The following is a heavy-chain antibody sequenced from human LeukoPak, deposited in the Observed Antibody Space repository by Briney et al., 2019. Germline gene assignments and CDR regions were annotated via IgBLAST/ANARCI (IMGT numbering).Heavy chain of an antibody. J-gene: IGHJ4*02. Sequence: GGSLRLSCAASGFTFSSYAMSWVRQAPGKGLEWVSIISDSGGSTYYADSVKGRFTISRDNSKNTLYLQMNSLRAEDTAVYYCAKGGSSGSNYGDLGYWGQGTLVTVTS. V-gene: IGHV3-23*01. CDR1: GFTFSSYA. CDR3: AKGGSSGSNYGDLGY. D-gene: IGHD1-26*01. CDR2: ISDSGGST.